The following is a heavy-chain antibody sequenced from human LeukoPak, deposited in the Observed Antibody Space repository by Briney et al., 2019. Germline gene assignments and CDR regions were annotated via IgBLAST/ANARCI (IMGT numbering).Heavy chain of an antibody. J-gene: IGHJ5*02. V-gene: IGHV1-2*02. CDR2: INPNSGGT. D-gene: IGHD3-10*01. Sequence: ASVKVSCKASGYTFTDYYMHWVRQAPGQGLEWMGWINPNSGGTNYAQKFQGRVTMTRDTSISTAYMELSRLRSDDTAVYYCARARITMVRGVPNWFDPWGQGTLVTVSS. CDR1: GYTFTDYY. CDR3: ARARITMVRGVPNWFDP.